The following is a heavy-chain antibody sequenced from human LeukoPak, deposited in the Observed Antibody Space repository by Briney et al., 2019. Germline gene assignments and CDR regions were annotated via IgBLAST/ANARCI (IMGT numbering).Heavy chain of an antibody. D-gene: IGHD6-13*01. J-gene: IGHJ4*02. CDR2: IKQDGSEK. Sequence: GGSLRLSCTASGFTFGDYAMSWVRQAPGKGLEWVANIKQDGSEKYYVDSVKGRFTISRDNAKNSLYLQMNSLRAEDTAVYYCARGGRPASSSWYYWGQGTLVTVSS. CDR1: GFTFGDYA. V-gene: IGHV3-7*03. CDR3: ARGGRPASSSWYY.